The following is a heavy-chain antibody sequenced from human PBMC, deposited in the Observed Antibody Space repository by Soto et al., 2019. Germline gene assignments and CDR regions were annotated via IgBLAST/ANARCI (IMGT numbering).Heavy chain of an antibody. D-gene: IGHD3-3*01. CDR3: AKDPDFDFWSGSNWFDP. V-gene: IGHV3-30-3*01. J-gene: IGHJ5*02. CDR1: GFTFSSYA. CDR2: ISYDGSNK. Sequence: GGSLRLSCAASGFTFSSYAMHWVRQAPGKGLEWVAVISYDGSNKYYADSVKGRFTISRDNSKNTLYLQMNSLRAEDTAVYYCAKDPDFDFWSGSNWFDPWGQGTLVTVSS.